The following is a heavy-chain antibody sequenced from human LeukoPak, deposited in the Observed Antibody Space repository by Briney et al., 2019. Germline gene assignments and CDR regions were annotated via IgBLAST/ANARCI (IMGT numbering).Heavy chain of an antibody. V-gene: IGHV4-61*02. CDR3: ARAVDGVADFWSRGGYAFDI. CDR1: GGSISSGSYY. CDR2: IYTSGST. J-gene: IGHJ3*02. Sequence: SETLSLTCTVSGGSISSGSYYWSWIRQPAGKGLEWIGRIYTSGSTNYNPSLKSRVTISVDTSKNQFSLKLSSVTAADTAVYYCARAVDGVADFWSRGGYAFDIWGQGTMVTVSS. D-gene: IGHD3-10*01.